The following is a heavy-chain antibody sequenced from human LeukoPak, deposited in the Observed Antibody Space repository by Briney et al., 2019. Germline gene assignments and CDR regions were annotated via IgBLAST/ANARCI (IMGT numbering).Heavy chain of an antibody. D-gene: IGHD2-2*01. CDR3: ARDTYRTSCPDI. J-gene: IGHJ6*02. CDR2: IIPIFGTA. Sequence: SVKVSCKASGGTFSSYAISWVRQAPGQGLEWMGGIIPIFGTANYAQKFQGRVTITADESTSTAYMELSSLRSDDTAVYYCARDTYRTSCPDIWGQGTTVTVSS. V-gene: IGHV1-69*13. CDR1: GGTFSSYA.